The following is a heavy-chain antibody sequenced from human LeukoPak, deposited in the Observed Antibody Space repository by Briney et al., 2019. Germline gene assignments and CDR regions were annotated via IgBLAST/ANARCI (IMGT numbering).Heavy chain of an antibody. CDR2: IYHSGST. CDR3: AREDDILTGPDY. J-gene: IGHJ4*02. D-gene: IGHD3-9*01. Sequence: SETLSLTCTVSGGSISSYYWGWIRQPPGKGLEWIGSIYHSGSTYYNPSLKSRVTISVDTSKNQFSLKLSSVTAADTAVYYCAREDDILTGPDYWGQGTLVTVSS. V-gene: IGHV4-38-2*02. CDR1: GGSISSYY.